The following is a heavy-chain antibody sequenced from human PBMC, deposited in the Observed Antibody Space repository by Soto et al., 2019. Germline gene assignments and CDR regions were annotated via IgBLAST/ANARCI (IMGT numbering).Heavy chain of an antibody. CDR2: ISGSGGST. CDR1: GFTFSSYA. Sequence: EVQLVESGGGLVKPGGSLRLSCAASGFTFSSYAMSWVRQAPGKXLEWVSAISGSGGSTYYADSVKGRFTISRDNSKNTLYLQMNSLRXEDTXVXXXXXXXXXXXQDMGYWGQGTLVTVSS. V-gene: IGHV3-23*04. CDR3: XXXXXXXXQDMGY. J-gene: IGHJ4*02.